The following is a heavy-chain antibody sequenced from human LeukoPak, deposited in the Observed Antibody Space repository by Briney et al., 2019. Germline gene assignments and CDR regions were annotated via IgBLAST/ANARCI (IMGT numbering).Heavy chain of an antibody. V-gene: IGHV1-2*04. CDR2: INPNSGDT. Sequence: ASVKVSCKASGYTFTGYYLHWVRQAPGQGLEWMGRINPNSGDTDYTQKFQDWVTMTRDTSTSTAYMELSRLRSDDTAVYYCARGKARYYFDYWGQGTLVTVSS. J-gene: IGHJ4*02. CDR1: GYTFTGYY. D-gene: IGHD2/OR15-2a*01. CDR3: ARGKARYYFDY.